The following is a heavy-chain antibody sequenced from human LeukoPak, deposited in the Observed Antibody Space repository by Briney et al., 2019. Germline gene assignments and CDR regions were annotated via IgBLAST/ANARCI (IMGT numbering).Heavy chain of an antibody. D-gene: IGHD5-18*01. V-gene: IGHV3-23*01. J-gene: IGHJ4*02. CDR3: ARDHPTTAMVTGGLYYFDY. CDR1: GFAFSNYA. CDR2: ISDNGHST. Sequence: GGSLRLSCAASGFAFSNYAMSWVRQAPGQGLEWVTAISDNGHSTDYADSVKGRFTISRDNSNNRLYLQMNSLRAEDTAVYYCARDHPTTAMVTGGLYYFDYWGQGTLVTVSS.